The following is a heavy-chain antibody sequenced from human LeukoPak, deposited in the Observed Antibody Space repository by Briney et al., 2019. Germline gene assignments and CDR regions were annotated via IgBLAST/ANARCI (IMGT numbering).Heavy chain of an antibody. Sequence: PGGSLRLSCAASGFTFSSFSMNWVRQAPGKGLEWVSSISSSGSFKYYADSVKGRFTISRDNAKNSLYLQMNSLRAEDTAVYYCARDLYCSSTSCYASWGQGTLVTVSS. D-gene: IGHD2-2*01. J-gene: IGHJ5*02. CDR3: ARDLYCSSTSCYAS. CDR1: GFTFSSFS. V-gene: IGHV3-21*01. CDR2: ISSSGSFK.